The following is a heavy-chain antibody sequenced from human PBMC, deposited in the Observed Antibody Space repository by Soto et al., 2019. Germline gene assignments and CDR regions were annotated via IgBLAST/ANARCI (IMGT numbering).Heavy chain of an antibody. V-gene: IGHV3-7*01. Sequence: GGSLRLSCAASGFTFSSYWMSWVRQAPGKGLEWVANIKQDGSEKYYVDSVKGRFTISRDNAKNSLYLQMNSLRAEDTAVYYCARARGKPGAKRTYYDFWSGYYPTHMDVWGKGTTVTVSS. D-gene: IGHD3-3*01. CDR3: ARARGKPGAKRTYYDFWSGYYPTHMDV. CDR2: IKQDGSEK. CDR1: GFTFSSYW. J-gene: IGHJ6*03.